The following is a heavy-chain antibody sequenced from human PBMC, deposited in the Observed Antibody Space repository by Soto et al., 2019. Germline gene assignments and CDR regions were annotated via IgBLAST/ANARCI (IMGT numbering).Heavy chain of an antibody. J-gene: IGHJ4*02. D-gene: IGHD1-7*01. CDR3: AKVYWGITGTTYDYFDY. CDR1: GFTFSSYA. CDR2: IGGSGGDT. Sequence: EVQLLESGGGLVQPGGSLRLSCAASGFTFSSYAMSWVRQAPGRGLEWVSAIGGSGGDTYYADSVKGRFTIPRDNSKSTLYLQMNSLRAEDTAVYYCAKVYWGITGTTYDYFDYWGQGTLVTVSS. V-gene: IGHV3-23*01.